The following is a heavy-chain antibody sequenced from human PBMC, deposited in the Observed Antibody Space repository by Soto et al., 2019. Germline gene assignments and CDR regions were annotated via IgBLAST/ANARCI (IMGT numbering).Heavy chain of an antibody. Sequence: GGSLRLSCAASGFIFSTYTMNWVRRAPGKGLEWVSAVLQTGSTTYYADSVKGRFTISRDNSQNMLYLQMNNLRVEDTALYYCAKDFTPDGYWDFDYWGQGTLVTVSS. D-gene: IGHD4-17*01. V-gene: IGHV3-23*01. CDR1: GFIFSTYT. CDR3: AKDFTPDGYWDFDY. CDR2: VLQTGSTT. J-gene: IGHJ4*02.